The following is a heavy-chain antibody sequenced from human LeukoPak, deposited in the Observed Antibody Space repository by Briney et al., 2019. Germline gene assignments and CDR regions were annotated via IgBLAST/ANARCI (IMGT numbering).Heavy chain of an antibody. CDR2: IYYSGST. J-gene: IGHJ6*02. V-gene: IGHV4-59*01. D-gene: IGHD2-15*01. Sequence: PETLSLTCTVSGGSISSYYWSWIRQPSGKGLEWIGYIYYSGSTNYNPSLKSRVTISVDTSKNQFSLKLSSVTAADTAVYYCARVTSGPLYYYYYGMDVWGQGTTVTVSS. CDR1: GGSISSYY. CDR3: ARVTSGPLYYYYYGMDV.